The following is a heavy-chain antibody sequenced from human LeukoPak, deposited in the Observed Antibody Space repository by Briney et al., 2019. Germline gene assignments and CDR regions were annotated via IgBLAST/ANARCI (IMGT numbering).Heavy chain of an antibody. CDR3: ARVTRPEVAFDY. Sequence: PSETLSLTCTVSGVSISSGGYYWSWIRQPPGKGLEWIGYIYHSGSTYYNPSLKCRVTISVDRSKNQFSLKLSSVTAADTAVYYCARVTRPEVAFDYWGQGTLVTVSS. J-gene: IGHJ4*02. CDR1: GVSISSGGYY. CDR2: IYHSGST. V-gene: IGHV4-30-2*01. D-gene: IGHD4-23*01.